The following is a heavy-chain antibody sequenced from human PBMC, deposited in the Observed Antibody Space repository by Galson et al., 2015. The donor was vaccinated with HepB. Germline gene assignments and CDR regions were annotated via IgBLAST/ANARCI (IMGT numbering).Heavy chain of an antibody. CDR1: GVTVSNNY. D-gene: IGHD2-8*01. J-gene: IGHJ5*02. CDR3: TGGATFNGP. CDR2: IYSGGQT. V-gene: IGHV3-53*01. Sequence: SLRLSCAASGVTVSNNYMNWVRQAPGRGLEWVSVIYSGGQTYYADSVKGRFIISRDNSKNTVYLQMNSLRVEDTAMYYCTGGATFNGPWGQGTLVTVSS.